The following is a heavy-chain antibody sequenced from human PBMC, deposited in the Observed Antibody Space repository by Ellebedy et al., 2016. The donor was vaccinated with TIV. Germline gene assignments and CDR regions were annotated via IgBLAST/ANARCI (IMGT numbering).Heavy chain of an antibody. V-gene: IGHV4-4*02. D-gene: IGHD2-15*01. CDR2: PYHSGFT. J-gene: IGHJ4*02. CDR3: ARGGGYYFDY. Sequence: MPGGSLRLSCDVSGGSVSSENWWNWVRQSPGKGLEWIGEPYHSGFTNYNPSLKSRVTISLDKSNNQLSLRLSSVTAADTAVYYCARGGGYYFDYWGQGTLVAVSS. CDR1: GGSVSSENW.